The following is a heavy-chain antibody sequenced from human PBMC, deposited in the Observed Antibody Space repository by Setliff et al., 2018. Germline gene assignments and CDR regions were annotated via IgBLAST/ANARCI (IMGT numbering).Heavy chain of an antibody. CDR2: MNPNSGRT. J-gene: IGHJ6*03. Sequence: TSVKVSCKASGYTFTAYDIVWVRQATGQGLEWMGWMNPNSGRTGYPQRFQGRVTMTRSTSISTAYMELSSLRSEDTAVYFCARGALVLQFLEWLPRFYYMDVWGKGTTVTVSS. CDR1: GYTFTAYD. CDR3: ARGALVLQFLEWLPRFYYMDV. D-gene: IGHD3-3*01. V-gene: IGHV1-8*02.